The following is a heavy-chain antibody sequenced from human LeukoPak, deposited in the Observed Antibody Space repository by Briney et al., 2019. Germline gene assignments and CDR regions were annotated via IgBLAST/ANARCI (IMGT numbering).Heavy chain of an antibody. J-gene: IGHJ5*02. V-gene: IGHV1-2*02. CDR2: INPNSGGT. D-gene: IGHD3-3*01. Sequence: ASVKVSCKASGYTFTGYYMHWVRQAPGQGLEWMGWINPNSGGTNYAQKFQGRVTMTRDTSISTAYMELSRLRSDDTAVYYCARDYDFWSGYYPYNWFYPWGQGTLVIVSS. CDR3: ARDYDFWSGYYPYNWFYP. CDR1: GYTFTGYY.